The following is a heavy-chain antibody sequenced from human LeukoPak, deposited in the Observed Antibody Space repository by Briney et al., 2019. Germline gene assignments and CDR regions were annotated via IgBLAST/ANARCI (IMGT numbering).Heavy chain of an antibody. J-gene: IGHJ1*01. CDR2: ISSSSSYI. CDR1: GFTFSSYS. V-gene: IGHV3-21*04. D-gene: IGHD2-15*01. CDR3: AQQVGYCSSGSCYFTY. Sequence: GGSLRLSCAASGFTFSSYSMNWVRQAPGKGLEWVSSISSSSSYIYYADSVKGRFTISRDKSKNTLSLQMNSLRAEDTAVYYCAQQVGYCSSGSCYFTYWGQGTLVTVSS.